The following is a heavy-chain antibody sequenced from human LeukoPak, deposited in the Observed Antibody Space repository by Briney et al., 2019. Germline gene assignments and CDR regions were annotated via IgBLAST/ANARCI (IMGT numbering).Heavy chain of an antibody. CDR1: GGTFSSYA. CDR2: IIPIFGTA. CDR3: ARDRTPGYSYADY. J-gene: IGHJ4*02. D-gene: IGHD5-18*01. Sequence: ASVKVSCKASGGTFSSYAISWVRQAPGQGLEWMGGIIPIFGTANYAQKFQGRVTITTDESTSTAYMELSSLRSEDTAVYYCARDRTPGYSYADYWGQGTLVTVSS. V-gene: IGHV1-69*05.